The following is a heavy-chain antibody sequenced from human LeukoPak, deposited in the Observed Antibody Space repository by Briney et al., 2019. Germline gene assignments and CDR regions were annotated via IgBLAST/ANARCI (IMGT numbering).Heavy chain of an antibody. CDR3: AKEGPYSTTWAFDY. Sequence: GGSLRLSCAASGFTFSSYGMHWIRQAPGKGLEWVAFIRYHGSDEYYADSVKGRSTISRDNSKNTLYLQMNSLRAEDTAVYYCAKEGPYSTTWAFDYWGQGNLVTVSS. J-gene: IGHJ4*02. D-gene: IGHD6-13*01. CDR1: GFTFSSYG. CDR2: IRYHGSDE. V-gene: IGHV3-30*02.